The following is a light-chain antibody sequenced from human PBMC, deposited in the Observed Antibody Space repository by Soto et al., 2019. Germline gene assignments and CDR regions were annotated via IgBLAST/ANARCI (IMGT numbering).Light chain of an antibody. CDR2: DNV. Sequence: QSVLTQPPSVSGAPGQRITLSCAGSSSNIGADYDVHWYEQFPGTAPKLLIYDNVNRPSGVPDRLSGYKSGTSASLAITGLQAEDEADYCCQSYDSGLSARVFGGGTQLTVL. CDR3: QSYDSGLSARV. J-gene: IGLJ3*02. CDR1: SSNIGADYD. V-gene: IGLV1-40*01.